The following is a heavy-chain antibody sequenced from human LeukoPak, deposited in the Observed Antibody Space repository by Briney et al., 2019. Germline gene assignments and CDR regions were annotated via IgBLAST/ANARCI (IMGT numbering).Heavy chain of an antibody. CDR1: GLTVSNVW. J-gene: IGHJ4*02. Sequence: PGGSLRLSCAASGLTVSNVWMNWVRQAPGKGLEWVGRIKSETDGGTTDYAAPVKGRFTISRDDSKNALHLQMNSLKTEDTAVYYCATCSSGYWSQGTLVTVSS. D-gene: IGHD3-10*01. V-gene: IGHV3-15*01. CDR3: ATCSSGY. CDR2: IKSETDGGTT.